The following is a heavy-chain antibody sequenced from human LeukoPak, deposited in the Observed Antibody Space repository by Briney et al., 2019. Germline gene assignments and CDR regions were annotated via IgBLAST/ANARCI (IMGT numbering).Heavy chain of an antibody. V-gene: IGHV1-69*01. D-gene: IGHD3-22*01. CDR2: IIPIFGTA. Sequence: SVKVSCKASGGTFSSYAISWVRQAPGQGLEWMGGIIPIFGTANYAQKFQGRVTITADESTSTAYMELSSLRSEDTAVYYCARGPSYYDSSGYYNFDCWGQGTLVTVSS. CDR1: GGTFSSYA. J-gene: IGHJ4*02. CDR3: ARGPSYYDSSGYYNFDC.